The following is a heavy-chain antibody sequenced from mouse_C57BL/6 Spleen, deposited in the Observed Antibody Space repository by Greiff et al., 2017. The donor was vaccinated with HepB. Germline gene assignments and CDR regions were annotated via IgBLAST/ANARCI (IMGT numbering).Heavy chain of an antibody. CDR2: IDPENGDT. CDR3: TAVTTAY. V-gene: IGHV14-4*01. CDR1: GFNIKDDY. Sequence: EVQLQQSGAELVKPGASVKLSCTASGFNIKDDYMHWVKQRPEQGLEWIGWIDPENGDTEYASKFQGKATITADTSSNTAYLQLSSLTSEDTAVYYCTAVTTAYWGQGTLVTVSA. D-gene: IGHD2-2*01. J-gene: IGHJ3*01.